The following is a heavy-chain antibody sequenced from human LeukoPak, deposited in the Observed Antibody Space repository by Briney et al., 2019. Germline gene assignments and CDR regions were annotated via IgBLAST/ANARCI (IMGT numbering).Heavy chain of an antibody. Sequence: GASVKVSCKASGYTFTSYAMHWVRQAPGRRLEWMGWINAGNGNTKYSQKFQGRVTITRDTSASTAYMELSSLRSEDTAVYYCARDSYTYYYGSGSYYFFGWFDPWGQGTLVTVSS. CDR2: INAGNGNT. D-gene: IGHD3-10*01. CDR3: ARDSYTYYYGSGSYYFFGWFDP. CDR1: GYTFTSYA. V-gene: IGHV1-3*01. J-gene: IGHJ5*02.